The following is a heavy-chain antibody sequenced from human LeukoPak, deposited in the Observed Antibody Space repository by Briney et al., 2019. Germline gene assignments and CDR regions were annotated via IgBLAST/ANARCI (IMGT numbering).Heavy chain of an antibody. D-gene: IGHD6-13*01. CDR2: MNPNSGNT. V-gene: IGHV1-18*01. CDR1: GYTFTSYD. CDR3: ARDRLAAAASRDY. J-gene: IGHJ4*02. Sequence: ASVKVSCKASGYTFTSYDINWVRQATGQGLEWMGWMNPNSGNTNYAQKLQGRVTMTTDTSTSTAYMELRSLRSDDTAVYYCARDRLAAAASRDYWGQGTLVTVSS.